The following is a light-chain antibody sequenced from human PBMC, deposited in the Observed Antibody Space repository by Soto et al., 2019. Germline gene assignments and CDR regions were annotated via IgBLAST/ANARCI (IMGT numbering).Light chain of an antibody. J-gene: IGKJ4*01. CDR1: QSVNSN. CDR2: GAS. Sequence: EKVMTQSPAALSVSPGERATLSCRPSQSVNSNLAWYQQKPGQAPRLLLYGASTRATGVPARFSGSASGTEFTLTISSLQSEDSAVYYCQQYNDWPLTFGGGTKV. CDR3: QQYNDWPLT. V-gene: IGKV3-15*01.